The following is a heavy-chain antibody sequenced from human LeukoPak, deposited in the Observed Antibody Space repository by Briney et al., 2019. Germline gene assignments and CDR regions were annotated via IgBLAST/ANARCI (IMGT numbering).Heavy chain of an antibody. V-gene: IGHV3-23*01. J-gene: IGHJ4*02. D-gene: IGHD3-22*01. CDR1: GFTFSSYA. CDR3: AKVLKYYYDSSGDHYIDY. CDR2: ISGSGGST. Sequence: GGSLRLSCAASGFTFSSYAMSWVRQAPGKGLEWVSAISGSGGSTYYADSVKGRFTISRDNSKNTLYLHMNSLRAEDTAVYYCAKVLKYYYDSSGDHYIDYWGQGTLVTVSS.